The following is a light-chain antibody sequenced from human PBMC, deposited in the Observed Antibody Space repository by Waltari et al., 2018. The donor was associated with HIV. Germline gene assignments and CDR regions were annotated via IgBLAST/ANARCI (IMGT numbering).Light chain of an antibody. CDR3: QSADTGGTRV. CDR2: KDT. CDR1: ALPKRY. Sequence: SYELTQPPSVSVSPGQTARITCSGDALPKRYAYWYQQKPGQAPVLVIYKDTERPSGIPERFAGSSSGTKVTLTISGVQSEDEADYYCQSADTGGTRVFGPGTKVTVL. V-gene: IGLV3-25*03. J-gene: IGLJ1*01.